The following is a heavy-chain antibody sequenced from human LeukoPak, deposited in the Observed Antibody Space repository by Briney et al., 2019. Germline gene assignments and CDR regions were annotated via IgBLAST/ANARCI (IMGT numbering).Heavy chain of an antibody. CDR3: AREGDDSSGYYYYGMDV. Sequence: PSETLSLTCTVSGGSISSYYWTWIRQPPGKGLEWIGCIYYSGSTNYNPSLKSRVTISVDTSKNQFSLKLSSVTAADTAVYYCAREGDDSSGYYYYGMDVWGQGTTVTVSS. D-gene: IGHD3-22*01. V-gene: IGHV4-59*01. CDR1: GGSISSYY. J-gene: IGHJ6*02. CDR2: IYYSGST.